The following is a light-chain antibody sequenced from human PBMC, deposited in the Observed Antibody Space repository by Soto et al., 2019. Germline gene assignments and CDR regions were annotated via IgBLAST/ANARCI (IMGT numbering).Light chain of an antibody. Sequence: EIVLTQSPATLSLSPGERATLSYRASRSVRSYLAGYQQKPGQAPRLLIYDASNRAAGIPARFSGSGSETDFTLTISNQEPEDFAVYYCQQRYAWPPITFGQGTRLEIK. CDR3: QQRYAWPPIT. J-gene: IGKJ5*01. CDR2: DAS. CDR1: RSVRSY. V-gene: IGKV3-11*01.